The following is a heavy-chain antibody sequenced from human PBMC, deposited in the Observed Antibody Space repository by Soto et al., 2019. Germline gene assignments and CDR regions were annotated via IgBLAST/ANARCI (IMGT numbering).Heavy chain of an antibody. CDR2: IYYSGST. V-gene: IGHV4-59*01. Sequence: SETLSLTCTVSGGSISSYYWSWIRQPPGKGLEWIGYIYYSGSTNYNPSLKSRVTISVDTSKNQFSLKLSSVTAADTAVYYCARARSSGWPGDWFDPWGQGTLVTVSS. D-gene: IGHD6-19*01. CDR1: GGSISSYY. J-gene: IGHJ5*02. CDR3: ARARSSGWPGDWFDP.